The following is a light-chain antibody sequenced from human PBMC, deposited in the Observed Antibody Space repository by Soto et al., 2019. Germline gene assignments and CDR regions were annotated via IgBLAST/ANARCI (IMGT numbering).Light chain of an antibody. CDR3: CSYTITSTLFV. CDR1: SRDVGGYNY. J-gene: IGLJ1*01. CDR2: EVN. V-gene: IGLV2-14*01. Sequence: QFVLTQPASVSGYPGQSITITCTGSSRDVGGYNYVSWFQYHPGRAPKLLIYEVNDRPSGISNRFSGSKSGNTASLTISGLLPEDEADYFCCSYTITSTLFVFGTGTKVTVL.